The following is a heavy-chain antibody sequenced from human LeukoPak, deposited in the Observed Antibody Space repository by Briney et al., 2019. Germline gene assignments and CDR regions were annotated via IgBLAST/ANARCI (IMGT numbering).Heavy chain of an antibody. V-gene: IGHV1-58*01. CDR2: IVVGSGNT. Sequence: ASVNVSCKASGFTFTSSAVQWVRQARGQRLEWIGWIVVGSGNTNYAQKFQERVTITRDMSTSTAYMELSSLRSEDTAVYYCAAYQDSQEFDYWGQGTLVTVSS. CDR1: GFTFTSSA. D-gene: IGHD3-22*01. CDR3: AAYQDSQEFDY. J-gene: IGHJ4*02.